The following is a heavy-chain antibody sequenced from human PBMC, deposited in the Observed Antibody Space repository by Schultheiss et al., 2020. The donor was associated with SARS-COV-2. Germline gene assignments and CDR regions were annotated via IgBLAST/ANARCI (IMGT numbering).Heavy chain of an antibody. V-gene: IGHV3-23*01. Sequence: GESLKISCTASGFTFGDYAMSWVRQAPGKGLEWVSAISGSGGSTYYADSVKGRFTISRDNSKNTLYLQMNSLRAEDTAVYYCARGPLAGDAYDIWGQGTMVTVSS. CDR2: ISGSGGST. CDR1: GFTFGDYA. J-gene: IGHJ3*02. CDR3: ARGPLAGDAYDI.